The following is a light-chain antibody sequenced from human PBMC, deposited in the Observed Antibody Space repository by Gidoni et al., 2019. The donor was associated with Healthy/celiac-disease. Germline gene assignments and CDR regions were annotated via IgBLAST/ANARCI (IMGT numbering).Light chain of an antibody. CDR1: QSISSW. V-gene: IGKV1-5*03. Sequence: DIQMTQSPSTLSASVGDRVTITCRASQSISSWLAWYQQKPGKAPKLLIYKASSLESGVSSRFSGSGSGTQFTLTISSLQPDDLATYNCQQYNSYPYTFGQGTKLEIK. CDR2: KAS. CDR3: QQYNSYPYT. J-gene: IGKJ2*01.